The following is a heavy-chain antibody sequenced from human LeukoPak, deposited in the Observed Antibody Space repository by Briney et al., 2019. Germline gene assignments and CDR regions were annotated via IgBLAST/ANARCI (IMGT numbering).Heavy chain of an antibody. Sequence: SETLSLNCTVSGGSISSSSYYWGWIRQPPGKGLEWIGGIYYGGSTYYNPSLKSRLTISADTSKNQFSLKVTSVTAADTAVYYCSTTTRGWYGVGDHWGQGALVTVSS. D-gene: IGHD6-19*01. J-gene: IGHJ4*02. V-gene: IGHV4-39*01. CDR3: STTTRGWYGVGDH. CDR2: IYYGGST. CDR1: GGSISSSSYY.